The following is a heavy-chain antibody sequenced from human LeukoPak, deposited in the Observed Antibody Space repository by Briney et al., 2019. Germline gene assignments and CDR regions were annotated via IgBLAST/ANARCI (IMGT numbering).Heavy chain of an antibody. V-gene: IGHV1-69*02. J-gene: IGHJ6*03. CDR3: AGELLSDQYYYYYYYMDV. D-gene: IGHD2-2*01. CDR1: GGTFSSYT. CDR2: IIPIIGIA. Sequence: ASVKVSCKASGGTFSSYTISWVRQAPGHGLEWMGRIIPIIGIANYAQKFQGRVTITSDKSTSTAYTELSSLRSEDTALYYCAGELLSDQYYYYYYYMDVWGKGTTVTVSS.